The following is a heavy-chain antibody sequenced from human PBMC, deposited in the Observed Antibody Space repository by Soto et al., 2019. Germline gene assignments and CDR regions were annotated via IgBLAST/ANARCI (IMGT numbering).Heavy chain of an antibody. CDR3: AVARGYGDY. J-gene: IGHJ4*02. CDR2: ISAYNGNT. Sequence: ASVKVSCKASGYTFTSYAMHWVRQAPGQGLEWMGWISAYNGNTNYAQKPQGRVTMTTDTSTSTAYMELRSLRSDDTAVYYCAVARGYGDYWGQGTLVTVSS. D-gene: IGHD5-12*01. CDR1: GYTFTSYA. V-gene: IGHV1-18*01.